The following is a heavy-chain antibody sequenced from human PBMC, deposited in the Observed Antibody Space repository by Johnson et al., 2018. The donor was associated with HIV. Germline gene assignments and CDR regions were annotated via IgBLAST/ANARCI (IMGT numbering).Heavy chain of an antibody. V-gene: IGHV3-30-3*01. Sequence: QVQLVESGGGVVQPGGSLRLSCAASGFTFSSYAMHWVRQAPGKGLEWVAVISYDGSNKYYADSVKGRFTNSRDKTKHTLYLQMNSLRAEDTSVYYSAGGGAVSRGSSDAFDMWGQGTMVTVSS. D-gene: IGHD2-15*01. CDR3: AGGGAVSRGSSDAFDM. J-gene: IGHJ3*02. CDR2: ISYDGSNK. CDR1: GFTFSSYA.